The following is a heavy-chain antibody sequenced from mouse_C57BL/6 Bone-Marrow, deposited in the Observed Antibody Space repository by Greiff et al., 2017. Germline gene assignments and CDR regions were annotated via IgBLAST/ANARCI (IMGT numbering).Heavy chain of an antibody. D-gene: IGHD1-3*01. CDR2: ISDGGSYT. CDR1: GFTFSSYA. CDR3: ARGVKGFDY. V-gene: IGHV5-4*03. J-gene: IGHJ2*01. Sequence: EVKLMESGGGLVKPGGSLKLSCAASGFTFSSYAMSWVRQTPEKRLEWVATISDGGSYTYYPDNVKGRFTISRDNAKNNLYLQMSHLKSEDTAMYYCARGVKGFDYWGQGTTLTVSS.